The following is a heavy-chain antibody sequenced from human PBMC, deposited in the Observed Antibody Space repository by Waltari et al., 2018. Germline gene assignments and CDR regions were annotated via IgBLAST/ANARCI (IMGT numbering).Heavy chain of an antibody. CDR2: INHSGST. CDR3: ARGGGYSSSSDWFDP. J-gene: IGHJ5*02. D-gene: IGHD6-6*01. V-gene: IGHV4-34*01. CDR1: GGSFSGYY. Sequence: QVQLQQWGAGLLKPSETLSLTCAVYGGSFSGYYWSWIRQPPGKGLEWIGEINHSGSTNYNPSLKSRVTISVDTSKNQFSLKLSSVTAADTAVYYCARGGGYSSSSDWFDPWGQGTLVTVSS.